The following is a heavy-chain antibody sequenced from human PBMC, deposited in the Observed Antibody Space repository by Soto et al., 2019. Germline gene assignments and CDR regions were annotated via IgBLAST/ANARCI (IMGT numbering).Heavy chain of an antibody. CDR3: ARESHDILTGPPWVWYFDL. CDR2: INDRGSI. J-gene: IGHJ2*01. Sequence: QVQLQQWGAGPLRPLETLSLTCGVSGGSFSGYYWAWIRQPPGKGLEWIGEINDRGSINYNQSLKSRVSISVDTSKNHYSLNLRSVTAADTAVYYCARESHDILTGPPWVWYFDLWGRGTLVTVSS. D-gene: IGHD3-9*01. V-gene: IGHV4-34*01. CDR1: GGSFSGYY.